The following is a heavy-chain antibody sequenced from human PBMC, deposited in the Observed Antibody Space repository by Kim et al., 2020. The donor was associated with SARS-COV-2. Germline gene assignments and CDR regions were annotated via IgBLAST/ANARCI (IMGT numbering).Heavy chain of an antibody. D-gene: IGHD3-22*01. CDR1: GGSISSGDYY. J-gene: IGHJ5*02. CDR2: IYYSGST. CDR3: ARESSANWFDP. Sequence: SETLSLTCTVSGGSISSGDYYWSWIRQPPGKGLEWIGYIYYSGSTYYNPSLKSRVTISVDTSKNQFSLKLSSVTAADTAVYYCARESSANWFDPWGQGTLVTVSS. V-gene: IGHV4-30-4*01.